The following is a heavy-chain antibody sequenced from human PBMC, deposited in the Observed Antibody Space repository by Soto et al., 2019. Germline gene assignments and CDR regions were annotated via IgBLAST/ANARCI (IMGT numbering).Heavy chain of an antibody. CDR1: GFTFSSYA. J-gene: IGHJ4*02. Sequence: QVQLVESGGGVVQPGRSLKLSCAASGFTFSSYAMHWVRQVPGKGLEWVAVISNDGNNKNYADSVKGRFTISRDNSKNTLYLQINSLRAEDTAVYYCARGDSSGWAHFDYWGQGTLVTVSS. CDR2: ISNDGNNK. D-gene: IGHD6-19*01. V-gene: IGHV3-30-3*01. CDR3: ARGDSSGWAHFDY.